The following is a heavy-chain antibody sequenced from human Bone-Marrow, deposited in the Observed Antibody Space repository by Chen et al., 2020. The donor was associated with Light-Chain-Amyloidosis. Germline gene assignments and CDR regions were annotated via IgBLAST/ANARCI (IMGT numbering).Heavy chain of an antibody. CDR3: ARRRDGYNFDY. D-gene: IGHD5-12*01. CDR2: IYPDDSDA. J-gene: IGHJ4*02. V-gene: IGHV5-51*01. Sequence: EVQLEQSGPEGKTTGESPKISCKAPGYTFPNYWLGWVRQIPGKGREWMGVIYPDDSDARYSPSFEGQVTISADKSITTAYLQWRSLKASDTAMYYCARRRDGYNFDYWGQGTLVTVSS. CDR1: GYTFPNYW.